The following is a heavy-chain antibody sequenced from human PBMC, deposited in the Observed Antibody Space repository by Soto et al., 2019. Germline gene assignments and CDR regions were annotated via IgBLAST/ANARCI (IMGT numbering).Heavy chain of an antibody. J-gene: IGHJ6*02. D-gene: IGHD3-10*01. CDR1: GFTFDDYA. CDR2: ISWNSGII. CDR3: AKDAITMVRGGISYYGMDV. V-gene: IGHV3-9*01. Sequence: EVQLVESGGGLVQPGRYLRLSCAASGFTFDDYAMHWVRQAPGKGLEWVSGISWNSGIIGYADAVKSRFTISRENAKNSLYLQMNSLLAEDTALYYCAKDAITMVRGGISYYGMDVWGQGTKVTVSS.